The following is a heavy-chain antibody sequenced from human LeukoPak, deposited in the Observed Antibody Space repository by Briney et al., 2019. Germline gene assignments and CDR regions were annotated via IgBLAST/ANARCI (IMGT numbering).Heavy chain of an antibody. D-gene: IGHD3-10*01. CDR1: GGSFSGYY. CDR2: INHSGST. Sequence: SETLSLTCAVYGGSFSGYYWSWIRQPPGKGLEWIGEINHSGSTNYNPSLKSRVTISVDTSKNQFSPKLSSVTAADTAVYYCARTGYYYGSGSYYTFWGKGTTVTISS. V-gene: IGHV4-34*01. J-gene: IGHJ6*04. CDR3: ARTGYYYGSGSYYTF.